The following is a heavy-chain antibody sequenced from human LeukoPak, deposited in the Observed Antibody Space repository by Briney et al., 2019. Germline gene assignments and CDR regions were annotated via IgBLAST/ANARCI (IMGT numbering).Heavy chain of an antibody. CDR3: ARGRNTMVRGVSRRYNWFDP. D-gene: IGHD3-10*01. J-gene: IGHJ5*02. V-gene: IGHV4-34*01. CDR1: GGSFSGYY. CDR2: INHSGST. Sequence: SETLSLTCAVYGGSFSGYYWSWIRQPPGKGLEWIGEINHSGSTNYKQSLKSRVTISVDTSKNQFSLKLSSVTAADTAVYYCARGRNTMVRGVSRRYNWFDPWGQGTLVTVSS.